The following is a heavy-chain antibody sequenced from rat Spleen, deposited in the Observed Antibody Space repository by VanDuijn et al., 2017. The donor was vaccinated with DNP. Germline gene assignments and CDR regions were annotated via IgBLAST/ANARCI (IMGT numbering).Heavy chain of an antibody. CDR1: GFNFNDYW. D-gene: IGHD1-4*01. CDR2: INKDSSII. V-gene: IGHV4-2*01. CDR3: ATRGDGYDNWFAY. Sequence: EVKLVESGGGLVQPGRSLKLSCAASGFNFNDYWMGWVRQAPGKGREWIGEINKDSSIINYTPSLKDKFSISRDNAQNTLYLQMSKLGSEDTGIYYCATRGDGYDNWFAYGGQGTLVTVSS. J-gene: IGHJ3*01.